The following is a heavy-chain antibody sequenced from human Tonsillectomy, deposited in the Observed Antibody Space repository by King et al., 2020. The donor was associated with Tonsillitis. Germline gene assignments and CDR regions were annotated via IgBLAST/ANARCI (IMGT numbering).Heavy chain of an antibody. V-gene: IGHV1-46*03. CDR3: ASPDYDTTGRLDF. D-gene: IGHD3-22*01. CDR1: GYTFTSYH. Sequence: VQLVESGAEVKKPGASVKFSCKASGYTFTSYHIHWVRQAPGQGLEWMGLIDPSAGAPVYAQKFQGRLTMTGDTSASTVYMELRSLRSEDTAVYYWASPDYDTTGRLDFWGQGTLVTVSP. J-gene: IGHJ4*02. CDR2: IDPSAGAP.